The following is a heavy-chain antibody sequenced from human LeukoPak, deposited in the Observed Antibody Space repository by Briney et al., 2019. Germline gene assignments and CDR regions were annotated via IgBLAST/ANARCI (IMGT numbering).Heavy chain of an antibody. J-gene: IGHJ4*02. Sequence: GGSLRLSCAASGFTFSNYWMHWVRQAPGKGLVWVSRISRDGSSTSYADSVKGRFTVSRDNAKNTLYLQMNSLRAEDTAVYYCLRMGSSAYTLIWGQGTLVTVSS. CDR2: ISRDGSST. CDR1: GFTFSNYW. CDR3: LRMGSSAYTLI. V-gene: IGHV3-74*01. D-gene: IGHD3-22*01.